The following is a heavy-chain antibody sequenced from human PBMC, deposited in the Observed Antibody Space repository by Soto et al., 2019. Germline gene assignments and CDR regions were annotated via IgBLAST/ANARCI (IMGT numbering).Heavy chain of an antibody. CDR2: IYHTGNA. CDR3: ARDYFDSSDYTTNWFEP. J-gene: IGHJ5*02. CDR1: GDSISNSRFY. Sequence: PSETLSLTCGVSGDSISNSRFYWAWIRQPPGEGLEWIGSIYHTGNAYYNPSLKSRVTISVDTSKNQFSLKVTSVTAADTALYYCARDYFDSSDYTTNWFEPWGQGTLVTVS. V-gene: IGHV4-39*01. D-gene: IGHD3-22*01.